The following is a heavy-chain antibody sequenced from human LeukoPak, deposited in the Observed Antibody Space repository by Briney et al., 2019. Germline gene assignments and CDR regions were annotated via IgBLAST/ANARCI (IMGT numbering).Heavy chain of an antibody. J-gene: IGHJ3*01. CDR1: GFTFSTYA. Sequence: GGSLRLSCAASGFTFSTYARNWGRQAPGKGLEWVSTISASGGNTYHADSVKGRFTISRDNSDYTVYLQMNSLRAEDTALYYCAEELAVTDVVTTFYVWGPGTMVTVSS. D-gene: IGHD6-19*01. CDR2: ISASGGNT. CDR3: AEELAVTDVVTTFYV. V-gene: IGHV3-23*01.